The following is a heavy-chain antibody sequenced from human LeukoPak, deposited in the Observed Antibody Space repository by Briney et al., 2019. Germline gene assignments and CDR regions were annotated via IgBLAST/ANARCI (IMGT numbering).Heavy chain of an antibody. Sequence: PSETLSLTCTVSGGSMSPFYWSWIRQSPGKGLEWIGSIYYSGGTNYNPSLKSRVTISVDTSKNQFSLELRFLTAADTAVYYCAVNSTKHTFDIWGQGTMVTVSS. J-gene: IGHJ3*02. CDR3: AVNSTKHTFDI. CDR2: IYYSGGT. D-gene: IGHD1-1*01. CDR1: GGSMSPFY. V-gene: IGHV4-59*08.